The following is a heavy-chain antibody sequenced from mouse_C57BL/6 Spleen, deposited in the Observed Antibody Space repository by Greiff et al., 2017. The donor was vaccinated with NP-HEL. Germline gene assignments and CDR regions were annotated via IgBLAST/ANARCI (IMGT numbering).Heavy chain of an antibody. CDR1: GYTFTSYW. V-gene: IGHV1-55*01. CDR2: IYPGSGST. D-gene: IGHD2-4*01. J-gene: IGHJ4*01. CDR3: ARSGLEEAMDY. Sequence: VQLQQPGAELVKPGASVKMSCKASGYTFTSYWITWVKQRPGQGLEWIGDIYPGSGSTNYNEKFKSKATLTVDTSSSTAYMQLSSLPSEDSAVYYCARSGLEEAMDYWGQGTSVTVSS.